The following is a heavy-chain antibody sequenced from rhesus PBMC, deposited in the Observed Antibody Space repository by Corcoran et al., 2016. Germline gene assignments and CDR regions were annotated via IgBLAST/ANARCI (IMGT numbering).Heavy chain of an antibody. CDR1: GGSISSSNW. Sequence: QVQLQESGPAVVKPSETLSLTCAVSGGSISSSNWWSWIRQSPGKGLEWIGGIYGSGGSTEYNTSLKSRVTISIDTSKNQFSMKLSSVTAADTAVYYCATRRSGTPFDYWGQGVLVTVSS. V-gene: IGHV4-93*02. CDR2: IYGSGGST. J-gene: IGHJ4*01. CDR3: ATRRSGTPFDY. D-gene: IGHD2-27*01.